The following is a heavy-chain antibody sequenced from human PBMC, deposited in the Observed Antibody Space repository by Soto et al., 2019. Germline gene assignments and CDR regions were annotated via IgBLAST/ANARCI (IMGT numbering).Heavy chain of an antibody. V-gene: IGHV3-30-3*01. CDR3: ARDQGASSSSSIEYYGMDV. CDR1: GFTFSSYA. J-gene: IGHJ6*02. D-gene: IGHD6-6*01. Sequence: GGSLRLSCAASGFTFSSYAMHWVRQAPGKGLEWVAVISYDGSNKYYADSVKGRFTISRDNSKNTLYLQMDSLRAEDTAVYYCARDQGASSSSSIEYYGMDVWGQGTTVTVSS. CDR2: ISYDGSNK.